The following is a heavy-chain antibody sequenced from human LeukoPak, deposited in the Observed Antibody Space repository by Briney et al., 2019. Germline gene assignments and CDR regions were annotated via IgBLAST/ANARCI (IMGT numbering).Heavy chain of an antibody. V-gene: IGHV4-34*01. D-gene: IGHD3-10*01. J-gene: IGHJ5*02. Sequence: SETLSLTCAVYGGSFSGYYWSWIRQPPGKGLEWIGEINHSGSANYNPSLKSRVTISVDTSKNQFSLKLSSVTAADTAVYYCARGLQELLWFGELADWFDPWGQGTLVTVSS. CDR2: INHSGSA. CDR3: ARGLQELLWFGELADWFDP. CDR1: GGSFSGYY.